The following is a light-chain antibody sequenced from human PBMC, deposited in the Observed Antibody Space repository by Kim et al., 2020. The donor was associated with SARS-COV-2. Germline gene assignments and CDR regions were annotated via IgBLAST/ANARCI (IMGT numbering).Light chain of an antibody. Sequence: EIVLTQSPGTLSLSPGERVTLSCRVSQSVDNMYLAWYQQKPGQGPRLLISSASSRATGISDRFSGSGSRTDFTLTISRLEPEDSAVYYCQQYDISPYNFGQGTKLEIK. V-gene: IGKV3-20*01. CDR1: QSVDNMY. CDR3: QQYDISPYN. J-gene: IGKJ2*01. CDR2: SAS.